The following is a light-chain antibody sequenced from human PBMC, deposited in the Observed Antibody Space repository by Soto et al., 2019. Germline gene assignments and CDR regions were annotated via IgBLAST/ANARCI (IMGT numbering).Light chain of an antibody. CDR3: QESYNLHT. CDR1: QNINSY. Sequence: DIQMTQSPSSLSASVGDRVTITCRASQNINSYLNWYQQKVGKAPKLLINAASTLQSGVPLRFRGSGSGTAFTLTISSLQPEDFATYYCQESYNLHTFGGGTKVEIK. V-gene: IGKV1-39*01. J-gene: IGKJ4*01. CDR2: AAS.